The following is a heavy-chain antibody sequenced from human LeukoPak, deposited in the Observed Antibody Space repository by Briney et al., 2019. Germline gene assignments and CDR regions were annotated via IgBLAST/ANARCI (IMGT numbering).Heavy chain of an antibody. CDR2: IYYSGST. V-gene: IGHV4-59*01. Sequence: SETLSLTCTVSGGSISSYYWSWIRQPPGKGLEWIGYIYYSGSTNYNPSLKSRVTISVDTSKNQFSLKLSSVTAADTAVYYCAREYSSSWYVGFDYWGQGTLVTVSS. D-gene: IGHD6-13*01. J-gene: IGHJ4*02. CDR1: GGSISSYY. CDR3: AREYSSSWYVGFDY.